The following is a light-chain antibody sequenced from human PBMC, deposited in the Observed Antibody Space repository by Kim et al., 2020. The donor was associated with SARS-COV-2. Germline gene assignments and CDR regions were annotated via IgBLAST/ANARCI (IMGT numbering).Light chain of an antibody. V-gene: IGLV2-11*03. J-gene: IGLJ2*01. CDR1: SSDVGGYNY. CDR2: DVN. Sequence: SVTISCTGTSSDVGGYNYGSWYQQFPGNAPRLMIYDVNKRPSGVPDRFSASKSGNTASLTISGLQADDEADYYCCSYAGGYTQVAFGGGTKVTVL. CDR3: CSYAGGYTQVA.